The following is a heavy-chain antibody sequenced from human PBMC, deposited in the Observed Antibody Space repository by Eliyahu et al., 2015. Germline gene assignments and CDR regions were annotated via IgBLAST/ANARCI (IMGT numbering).Heavy chain of an antibody. CDR1: GGSFSGYF. V-gene: IGHV4-34*02. J-gene: IGHJ5*02. Sequence: QVQLQQWGAGLLKPSDTLSLTCAVYGGSFSGYFWTWIRQPPGKGLEWIGEINHSGSTNYKPSLKSRVSISVDTSKNQFSLKLSSVTAADTAVYYCARGRVRSISFYNRVWWLDTWGQGIKVTVSS. D-gene: IGHD5-24*01. CDR3: ARGRVRSISFYNRVWWLDT. CDR2: INHSGST.